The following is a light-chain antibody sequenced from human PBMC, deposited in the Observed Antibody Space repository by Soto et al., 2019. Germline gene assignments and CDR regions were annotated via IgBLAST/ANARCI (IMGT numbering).Light chain of an antibody. J-gene: IGKJ1*01. CDR2: GAS. CDR1: QSISSS. V-gene: IGKV3-15*01. CDR3: QQYYNWPRT. Sequence: EIVMTQSPATLSVSPGDRASLSCRASQSISSSLAWYQQKPGQAPRLLIYGASSRATGIPVRFSGSGSGTEFTLTISSLESEDFAVYFCQQYYNWPRTFGQGTKVDIK.